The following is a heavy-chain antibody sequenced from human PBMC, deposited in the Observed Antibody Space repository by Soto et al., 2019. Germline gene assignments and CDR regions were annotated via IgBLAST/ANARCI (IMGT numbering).Heavy chain of an antibody. CDR1: GFTFSSYG. V-gene: IGHV3-33*01. Sequence: QVQLVESGGGVVQPGRSLRLSCAASGFTFSSYGMHWVRQAPGKGLEWVAVIWYDGSNKYYADSVKGRFTISRDNSKNTLYLQMNSLRAEDTAMYYCARDRVGARFDYWGQGTLVTVSS. D-gene: IGHD1-26*01. CDR2: IWYDGSNK. J-gene: IGHJ4*02. CDR3: ARDRVGARFDY.